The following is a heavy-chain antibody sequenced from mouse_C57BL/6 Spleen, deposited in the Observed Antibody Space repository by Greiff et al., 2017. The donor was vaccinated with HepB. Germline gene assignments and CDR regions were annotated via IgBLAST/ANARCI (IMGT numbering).Heavy chain of an antibody. CDR2: IYYSGTI. J-gene: IGHJ2*01. V-gene: IGHV3-5*01. CDR3: ARGLGRVTYFDY. CDR1: GISITTGNYR. D-gene: IGHD4-1*01. Sequence: VQLKESGPGLVKPSQTVFLTCTVTGISITTGNYRWSWIRQFPGNKLEWIGYIYYSGTITYNPSLTSRTTITRDTPKNQFFLEMNSLTAEDTATYYCARGLGRVTYFDYWGQGTTLTVSS.